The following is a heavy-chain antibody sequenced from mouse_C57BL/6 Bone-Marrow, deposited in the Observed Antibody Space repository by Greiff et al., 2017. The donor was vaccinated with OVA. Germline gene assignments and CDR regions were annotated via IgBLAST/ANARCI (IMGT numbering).Heavy chain of an antibody. CDR1: GYSFTSYY. Sequence: QVQLQQSGPELVKPGASVKISCKASGYSFTSYYIHWVKQRPGQGLEWIGWIYTGSGNTKYNEKFKGKATLTADTSSSTAYMQLSSLTSEDSAVYYCARSYDFDYWGQGTTLTVSS. D-gene: IGHD2-3*01. CDR2: IYTGSGNT. V-gene: IGHV1-66*01. J-gene: IGHJ2*01. CDR3: ARSYDFDY.